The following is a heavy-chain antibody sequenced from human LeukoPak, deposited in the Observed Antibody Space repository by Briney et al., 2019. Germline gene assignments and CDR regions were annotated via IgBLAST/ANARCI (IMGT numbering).Heavy chain of an antibody. D-gene: IGHD6-13*01. V-gene: IGHV4-61*08. CDR1: GXSISSGGYY. J-gene: IGHJ3*02. Sequence: SETLSLTCAVSGXSISSGGYYWSWIRQHPGKGLEWIGYIYFSGSTNYNPSLKSRVTISVDTSKNQFSLKLSSVTAADTAVYYCARAVSSSWGAFDIWGQGTMVTVSS. CDR2: IYFSGST. CDR3: ARAVSSSWGAFDI.